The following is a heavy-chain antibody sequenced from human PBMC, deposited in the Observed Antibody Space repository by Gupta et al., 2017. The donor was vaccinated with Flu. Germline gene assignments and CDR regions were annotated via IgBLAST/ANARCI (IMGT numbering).Heavy chain of an antibody. J-gene: IGHJ4*02. D-gene: IGHD6-19*01. CDR1: GFTFREFA. V-gene: IGHV3-23*01. CDR2: IIGGGGST. CDR3: AKEDQGWIELAGVDY. Sequence: EVQLLESGAGLVEPGGSLRTTCAGTGFTFREFAMGWVRQGPGKGLEWFSSIIGGGGSTQSADYVKGRFTISRDNSKNTLYLQMNSLRAEDTAVEYCAKEDQGWIELAGVDYWGQGTRVTVSS.